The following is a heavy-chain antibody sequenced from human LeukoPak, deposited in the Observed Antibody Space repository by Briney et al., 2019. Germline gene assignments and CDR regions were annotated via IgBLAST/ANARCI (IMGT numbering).Heavy chain of an antibody. V-gene: IGHV3-30*02. Sequence: GGSLRLSCAASGFTFSSYGMHWVRQAPGKGLEWVAFIRYDGSNKYYADSVKGRYTVSRDNAKNSLYLQMNSLRAEDTAVYYCARAGVPAAIFHWFDPWGQGTLVTVSS. CDR3: ARAGVPAAIFHWFDP. J-gene: IGHJ5*02. D-gene: IGHD2-2*01. CDR1: GFTFSSYG. CDR2: IRYDGSNK.